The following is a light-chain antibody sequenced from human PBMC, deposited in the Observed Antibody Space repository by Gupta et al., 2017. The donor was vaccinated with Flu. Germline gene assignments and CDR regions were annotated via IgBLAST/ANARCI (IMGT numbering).Light chain of an antibody. J-gene: IGLJ1*01. CDR3: ANSDDSLSGDV. V-gene: IGLV1-47*02. CDR2: SNS. Sequence: RVTISCSGGSSNIGSNFVYWYQQFPGAETTRFISSNSQRPSGVPDRFSCYRSGTYASPAISGLRSEDEADYYCANSDDSLSGDVFGTGTKVTVL. CDR1: SSNIGSNF.